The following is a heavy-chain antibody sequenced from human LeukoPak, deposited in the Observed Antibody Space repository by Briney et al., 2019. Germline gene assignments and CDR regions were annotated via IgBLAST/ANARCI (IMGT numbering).Heavy chain of an antibody. Sequence: SQTLSLTCTVSGGSISSGSYYWSWIRQPAGKGLEWIGRIYTSGSTNYNPSLKSLVTISEDTSKNQFSLKLSSVTAADTAVYYCARENYYDSSGYLFDYWGQGTLVTVSS. CDR3: ARENYYDSSGYLFDY. CDR1: GGSISSGSYY. J-gene: IGHJ4*02. CDR2: IYTSGST. D-gene: IGHD3-22*01. V-gene: IGHV4-61*02.